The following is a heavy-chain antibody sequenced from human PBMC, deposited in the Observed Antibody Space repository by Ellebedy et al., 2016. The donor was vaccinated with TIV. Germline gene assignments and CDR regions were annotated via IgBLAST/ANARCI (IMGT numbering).Heavy chain of an antibody. CDR3: ARFYASYGMDV. CDR1: GVTFRKYA. CDR2: ISGSGGNT. V-gene: IGHV3-23*01. J-gene: IGHJ6*02. D-gene: IGHD2/OR15-2a*01. Sequence: GESLKISCAASGVTFRKYAMSWVRQPPGKGLEWVSSISGSGGNTYYADSVKGRFTISRDNPKNTLYLQMNSLSAEDTALYYCARFYASYGMDVWGQGTTVTVSS.